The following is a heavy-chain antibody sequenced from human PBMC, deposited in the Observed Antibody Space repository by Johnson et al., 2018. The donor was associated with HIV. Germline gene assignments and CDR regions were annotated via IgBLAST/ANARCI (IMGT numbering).Heavy chain of an antibody. D-gene: IGHD3-22*01. CDR3: ARVYYYDSSGYYPSDAFDI. Sequence: QLLESGGGVVRPGGSLRLSCAASGFSFSTYAMHWVRQAPGKGLEWVALISYDGSNKYYADSVKGRFTISRDNSKNTLYLQMNSLRAEDTAVYYCARVYYYDSSGYYPSDAFDIWGQGTMVTVSS. CDR2: ISYDGSNK. V-gene: IGHV3-30-3*01. CDR1: GFSFSTYA. J-gene: IGHJ3*02.